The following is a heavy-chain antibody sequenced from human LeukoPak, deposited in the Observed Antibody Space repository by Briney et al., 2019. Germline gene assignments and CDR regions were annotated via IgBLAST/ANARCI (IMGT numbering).Heavy chain of an antibody. D-gene: IGHD6-6*01. V-gene: IGHV3-30-3*01. CDR2: ISYDGSNK. CDR1: GFTFSSYA. J-gene: IGHJ4*02. Sequence: GGSLRLSCAASGFTFSSYAMSWVRQAPGKGLEWVAVISYDGSNKYYADSVKGRFTVSRDNSKNTLYPQMNSLRAEDTAVYYCARDSSSTYSSLRGFDYWGQGTLVTVSS. CDR3: ARDSSSTYSSLRGFDY.